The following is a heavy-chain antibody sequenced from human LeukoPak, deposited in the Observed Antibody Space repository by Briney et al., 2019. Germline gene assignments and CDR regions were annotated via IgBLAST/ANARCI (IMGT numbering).Heavy chain of an antibody. CDR1: GGSISSGGYY. Sequence: SQTLSLTCTVSGGSISSGGYYWSWIRQHPGEGLEWIGYIYYSGTTYYNPSLKSRVTISVDTSKNQFSLKLSSVTAADTAVYYCARYLYSSGWYYFDYWGQGTLVTVSS. CDR2: IYYSGTT. V-gene: IGHV4-31*03. D-gene: IGHD6-19*01. CDR3: ARYLYSSGWYYFDY. J-gene: IGHJ4*02.